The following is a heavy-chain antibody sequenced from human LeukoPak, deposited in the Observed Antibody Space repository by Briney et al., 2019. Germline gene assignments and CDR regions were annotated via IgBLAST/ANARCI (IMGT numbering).Heavy chain of an antibody. CDR3: AKRPGRDDY. Sequence: TGGSLRHSCAASGFTFSSYAMSWVREAPGKGLEWVSAISGSGGSTYYADSVKGRFTISRDNSKNTLYLQMNSLRAEDTAVYYCAKRPGRDDYWGQGTLVTVSS. J-gene: IGHJ4*02. CDR1: GFTFSSYA. V-gene: IGHV3-23*01. D-gene: IGHD1-26*01. CDR2: ISGSGGST.